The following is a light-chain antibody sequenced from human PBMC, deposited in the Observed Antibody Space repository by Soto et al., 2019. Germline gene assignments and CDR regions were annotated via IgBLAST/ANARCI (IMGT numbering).Light chain of an antibody. CDR2: EVT. J-gene: IGLJ3*02. CDR1: SSDVGAYNY. V-gene: IGLV2-8*01. Sequence: QSALTQPPSASGSPGQSVTISCTGTSSDVGAYNYVSWYQQHAGKAPKLVIYEVTKRPSGVPDRFSGSKSANTASLTVSGLQAEDEADYYCSSFASSNTWVFGGGTQLTAL. CDR3: SSFASSNTWV.